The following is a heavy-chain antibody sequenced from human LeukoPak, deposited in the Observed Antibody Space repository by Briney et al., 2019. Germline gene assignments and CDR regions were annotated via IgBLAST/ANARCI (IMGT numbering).Heavy chain of an antibody. CDR2: INPNSGGT. D-gene: IGHD3-10*01. CDR1: GGTFSSYA. J-gene: IGHJ4*02. CDR3: ATERMVRGVNPFDY. V-gene: IGHV1-2*02. Sequence: ASVKVSCKASGGTFSSYAISWVRQAPGQGLEWMGWINPNSGGTNYAQKFQGRVTMTRDTSISTAYMELSRLRSDDTAVYYCATERMVRGVNPFDYWGQGTLVTVSS.